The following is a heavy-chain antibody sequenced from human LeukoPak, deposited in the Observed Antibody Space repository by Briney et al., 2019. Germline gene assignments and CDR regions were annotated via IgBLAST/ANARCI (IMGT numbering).Heavy chain of an antibody. CDR3: ARAEGVLRYFDWLSPPFDY. CDR2: INPNSGGT. D-gene: IGHD3-9*01. V-gene: IGHV1-2*02. J-gene: IGHJ4*02. Sequence: ASVKVSCKASGYTFTGYYMHWVRLAPGQGLEWMGWINPNSGGTNCAQKFQGRVTMTRDTSISTAYMELSRLRSDDTAVYYCARAEGVLRYFDWLSPPFDYWGQGTLVTVSS. CDR1: GYTFTGYY.